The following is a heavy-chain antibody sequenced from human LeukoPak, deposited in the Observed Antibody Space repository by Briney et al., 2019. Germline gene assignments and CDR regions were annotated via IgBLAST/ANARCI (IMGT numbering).Heavy chain of an antibody. CDR3: AKVVKYYYDSSGGVNWFDP. CDR2: IYSGGST. J-gene: IGHJ5*02. CDR1: GFTVSSNY. D-gene: IGHD3-22*01. V-gene: IGHV3-53*01. Sequence: GGSLRLSCAASGFTVSSNYMSWVRQAPGKGLEWVSVIYSGGSTYYADSVKGRFTISRDNSKNTLYLQMNSLRAEDTAVYYCAKVVKYYYDSSGGVNWFDPWGQGTLVTVSS.